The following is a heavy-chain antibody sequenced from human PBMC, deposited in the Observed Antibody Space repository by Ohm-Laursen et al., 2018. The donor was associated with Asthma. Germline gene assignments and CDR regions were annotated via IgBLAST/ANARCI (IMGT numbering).Heavy chain of an antibody. Sequence: SLRLSCAASGFTFSSYGMHWVRQAPGKGLEWVAVISYGGSNKYYADSVKGRFTISRDNSKNTLYLQMNSLRAEDTAVYYCARSHQPYGGYFGYYYGMDVWGQGTTVTVSS. D-gene: IGHD5-12*01. CDR2: ISYGGSNK. CDR1: GFTFSSYG. V-gene: IGHV3-30*03. J-gene: IGHJ6*02. CDR3: ARSHQPYGGYFGYYYGMDV.